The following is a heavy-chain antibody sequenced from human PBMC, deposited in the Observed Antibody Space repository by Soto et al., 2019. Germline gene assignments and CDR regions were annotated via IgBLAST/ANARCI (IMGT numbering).Heavy chain of an antibody. J-gene: IGHJ4*02. CDR1: GGSISSYY. Sequence: SETLSLTCTVSGGSISSYYWSWIRQPPGKGLEWIGYIYYSGSTNYNPSLKSRVTISVDTSKNQFSLKLSSVTAADTAVYYCARAYGDYVFDFWGQGTLVTVS. CDR2: IYYSGST. D-gene: IGHD4-17*01. V-gene: IGHV4-59*01. CDR3: ARAYGDYVFDF.